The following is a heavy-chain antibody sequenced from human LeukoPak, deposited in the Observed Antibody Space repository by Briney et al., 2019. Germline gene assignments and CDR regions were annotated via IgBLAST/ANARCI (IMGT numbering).Heavy chain of an antibody. CDR2: IYSSGST. CDR3: ARELMGLTMIVVVNPIDY. V-gene: IGHV3-53*04. J-gene: IGHJ4*02. CDR1: GFTVSNNY. Sequence: GGSLRLSCAASGFTVSNNYMNWVRQAPGKGLVWVSVIYSSGSTYYADSVKGRFTISRHNSKNTLYLQMNSLRPEDTAVYYCARELMGLTMIVVVNPIDYWGQGTLVTVSS. D-gene: IGHD3-22*01.